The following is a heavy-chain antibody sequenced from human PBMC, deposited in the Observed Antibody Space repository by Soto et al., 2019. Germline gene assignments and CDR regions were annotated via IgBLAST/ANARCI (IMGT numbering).Heavy chain of an antibody. D-gene: IGHD4-17*01. CDR2: ISYDGSNK. CDR1: GFTFSSYG. Sequence: GGSLRLSCAASGFTFSSYGMHWVRQAPGKGLEWVAVISYDGSNKYYADSVKGRFTISRDNSKNTLYLQMNSLRAEDTAVYYCAIETTVTTTGWARYYYYYMDVWGKGTTVTVSS. V-gene: IGHV3-30*03. J-gene: IGHJ6*03. CDR3: AIETTVTTTGWARYYYYYMDV.